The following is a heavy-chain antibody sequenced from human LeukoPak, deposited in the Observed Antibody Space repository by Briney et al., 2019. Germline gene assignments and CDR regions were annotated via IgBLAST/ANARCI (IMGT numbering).Heavy chain of an antibody. Sequence: PSETLSLTCTVSGGSISSYYWSWIRQPPGKGLEWIGYIYYSGSTNYNPSLKSRVTISVDTSKNQFSLKLSSVTAADTAVYYCARGPPVLRYFDWLLGDWGQGTLVTVSS. CDR3: ARGPPVLRYFDWLLGD. D-gene: IGHD3-9*01. CDR1: GGSISSYY. J-gene: IGHJ4*02. V-gene: IGHV4-59*01. CDR2: IYYSGST.